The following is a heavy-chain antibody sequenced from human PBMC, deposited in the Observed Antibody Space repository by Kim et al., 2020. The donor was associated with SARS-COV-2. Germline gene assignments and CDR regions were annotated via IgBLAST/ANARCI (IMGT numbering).Heavy chain of an antibody. J-gene: IGHJ5*01. Sequence: SETLSLTCTVSGGSVSSGSYYWSWIRQPPGKGLEWIGYIYYSGSTNYNPSLKSRVTISVDTSKNQFSLKLSSVTAADTAVYYCARGRGQASYSGYDEQLWFDYWGQGTLVTVSS. D-gene: IGHD5-12*01. CDR3: ARGRGQASYSGYDEQLWFDY. CDR2: IYYSGST. CDR1: GGSVSSGSYY. V-gene: IGHV4-61*01.